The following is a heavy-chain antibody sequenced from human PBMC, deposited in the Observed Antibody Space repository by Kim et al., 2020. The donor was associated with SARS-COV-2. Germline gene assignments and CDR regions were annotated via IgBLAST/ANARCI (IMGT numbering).Heavy chain of an antibody. J-gene: IGHJ6*02. D-gene: IGHD2-2*01. V-gene: IGHV1-69*13. CDR2: IIPIFGTA. CDR1: GGTFNTYA. CDR3: AREGSSSLSVDYFYGMDV. Sequence: SVKVSCKASGGTFNTYAISRVRQAPGQGLEWMGGIIPIFGTASYAQKFQGRVTITAHESTTTAYMELSSLRSEDTAVYYCAREGSSSLSVDYFYGMDVWGQGTTVTVSS.